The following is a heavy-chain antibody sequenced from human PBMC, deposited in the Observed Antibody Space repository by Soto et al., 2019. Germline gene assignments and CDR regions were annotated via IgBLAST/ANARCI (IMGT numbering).Heavy chain of an antibody. CDR1: GFSLSTSGMC. Sequence: SGPTLVNPTQTLTLTCTFSGFSLSTSGMCVSWIRQPPGKALEWLARIDWDDDKYYSTSLKTRLTISKDTSKNQVVLTMTNMDPVDTATYYCARTVNYDILTGYFFPPALLGYMDVWGKGTTLTVSS. D-gene: IGHD3-9*01. CDR2: IDWDDDK. CDR3: ARTVNYDILTGYFFPPALLGYMDV. J-gene: IGHJ6*03. V-gene: IGHV2-70*11.